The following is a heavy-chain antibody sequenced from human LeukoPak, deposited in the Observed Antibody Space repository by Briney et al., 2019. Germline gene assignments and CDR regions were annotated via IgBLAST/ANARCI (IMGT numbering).Heavy chain of an antibody. Sequence: ASVKVSCKASSYTFTRYGISWVRQATGQGLEWMGWISGYNGNTNYAQKFQDRVSMTADTSTSTAYMEVRSLRSDDTAVYYCARSGRGTYYYFDLWGQGTLVTVSS. V-gene: IGHV1-18*01. CDR1: SYTFTRYG. CDR2: ISGYNGNT. D-gene: IGHD1-26*01. CDR3: ARSGRGTYYYFDL. J-gene: IGHJ4*02.